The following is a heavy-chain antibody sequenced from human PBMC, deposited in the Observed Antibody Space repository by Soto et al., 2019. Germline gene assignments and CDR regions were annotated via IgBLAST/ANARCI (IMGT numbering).Heavy chain of an antibody. CDR1: GFNFGGSW. Sequence: EVQLVESGGGLVQPGGSLRLSCAASGFNFGGSWMTWVRQALGKGLEWLAKINPDGSGEYYVDSVKGRFTISRDNAESSLFFQMDSLRDEDTAVYFCAREHYFGLDYWGHGTLVTVSS. V-gene: IGHV3-7*04. D-gene: IGHD1-26*01. CDR3: AREHYFGLDY. J-gene: IGHJ4*01. CDR2: INPDGSGE.